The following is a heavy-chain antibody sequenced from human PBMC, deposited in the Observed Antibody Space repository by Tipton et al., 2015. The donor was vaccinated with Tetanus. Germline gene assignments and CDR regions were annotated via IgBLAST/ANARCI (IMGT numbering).Heavy chain of an antibody. Sequence: TLSLTCAVYGGSFSGYYWSWIRQPPGKGLEWIGEINHSGSTNYNPSLKSRVTISVDTSKNQFSLKLSSGTAADTAVYYCARGRRYSSSWYGWFDPWGQGTLVTVSS. CDR3: ARGRRYSSSWYGWFDP. CDR1: GGSFSGYY. V-gene: IGHV4-34*01. J-gene: IGHJ5*02. D-gene: IGHD6-13*01. CDR2: INHSGST.